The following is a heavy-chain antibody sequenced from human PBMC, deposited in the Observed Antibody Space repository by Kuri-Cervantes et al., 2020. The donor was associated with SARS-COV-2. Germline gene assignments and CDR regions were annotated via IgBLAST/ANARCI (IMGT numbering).Heavy chain of an antibody. CDR2: SYYSGST. D-gene: IGHD5-18*01. V-gene: IGHV4-39*01. CDR3: ARRPREEDHSFHWYFDL. Sequence: ESLKISCTVSGGSISSSSYYWGWIRQPPGKGLEWIGSSYYSGSTYYNPSLKSRVTISLDTSKNQFSLRLSSVTAADTAMYYRARRPREEDHSFHWYFDLWGRGTLVTVSS. CDR1: GGSISSSSYY. J-gene: IGHJ2*01.